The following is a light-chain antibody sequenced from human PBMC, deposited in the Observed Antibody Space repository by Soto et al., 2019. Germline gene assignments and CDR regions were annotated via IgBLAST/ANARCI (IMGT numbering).Light chain of an antibody. CDR1: QSVNSNF. V-gene: IGKV3-20*01. Sequence: EIVLTQSPGTLSLSPGESATLSCRASQSVNSNFFAWYQQKPGQAPRLLIYAVSTRATGIPDRFTGSGSGTDFALTISGLEPEDIAIYYCQQYGNSPRTFGQGTRVDI. CDR3: QQYGNSPRT. CDR2: AVS. J-gene: IGKJ2*01.